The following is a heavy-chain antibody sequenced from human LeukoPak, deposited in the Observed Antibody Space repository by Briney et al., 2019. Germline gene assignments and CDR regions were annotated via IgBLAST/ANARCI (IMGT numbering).Heavy chain of an antibody. Sequence: SQTLSLTCAVSGGSISSGGYSWSWIRQPPGKGLEWIGYIYHSGSTYQNPSLKSRVTISVDRSKNLFSLELNSVTAADTAVYYCARDFSGSYYFDYWGQGTLVTVSS. J-gene: IGHJ4*02. CDR3: ARDFSGSYYFDY. CDR1: GGSISSGGYS. V-gene: IGHV4-30-2*01. D-gene: IGHD1-26*01. CDR2: IYHSGST.